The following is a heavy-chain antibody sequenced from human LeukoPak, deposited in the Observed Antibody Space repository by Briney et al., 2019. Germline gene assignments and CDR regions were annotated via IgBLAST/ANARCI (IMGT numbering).Heavy chain of an antibody. V-gene: IGHV4-39*01. CDR3: ARIVGATPGPFDY. J-gene: IGHJ4*02. Sequence: PSETLSLTCTVSGGSISSSSYYWGWIRQPSGKGLEWIGSIYYSGSTYYNPSLKSRVTISVDTSKNQFSLKLSSVTAADTAVYYCARIVGATPGPFDYWGQGTLVTVSS. D-gene: IGHD1-26*01. CDR1: GGSISSSSYY. CDR2: IYYSGST.